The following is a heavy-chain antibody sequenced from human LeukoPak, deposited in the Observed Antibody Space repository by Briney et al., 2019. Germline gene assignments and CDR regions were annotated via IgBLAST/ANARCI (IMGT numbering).Heavy chain of an antibody. CDR1: GYTFTSYW. CDR2: IYPGDYDT. D-gene: IGHD2-21*02. V-gene: IGHV5-51*01. Sequence: PGESLKISCKGSGYTFTSYWIAWVRQMPGKGLEWMGIIYPGDYDTRYSPSFQGQVTISADKSISTAYLQWSSLKASDSAMYYCARSLKNCGGGCSLGYWGQGTLVTVSS. J-gene: IGHJ4*02. CDR3: ARSLKNCGGGCSLGY.